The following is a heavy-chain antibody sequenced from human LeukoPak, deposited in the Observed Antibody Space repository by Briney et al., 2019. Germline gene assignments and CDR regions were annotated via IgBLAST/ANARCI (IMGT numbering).Heavy chain of an antibody. CDR3: ARGNRVHCGSCFDP. CDR2: INHSGST. J-gene: IGHJ5*02. V-gene: IGHV4-34*01. Sequence: PSETLSLTCAVYGVSFSYFYLICIRQPPGKGLEWIGEINHSGSTNYNPSLKSRVTISVNTSKNQFSLTLSSVTAADTAVYYCARGNRVHCGSCFDPWGQGTLVTVSS. CDR1: GVSFSYFY. D-gene: IGHD2-15*01.